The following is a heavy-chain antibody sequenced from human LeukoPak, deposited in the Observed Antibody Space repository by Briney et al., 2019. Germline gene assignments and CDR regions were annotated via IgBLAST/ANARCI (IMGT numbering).Heavy chain of an antibody. D-gene: IGHD2-8*01. V-gene: IGHV3-23*01. Sequence: GGSLRLSCAVSGFTISSYAMSWVRQAPGKGLEWVSSISVSGGSTYYADSVKGRFTISRDNAKNSLYLQMNSLRAEDTAVYYCWVGLWDTNDYWGQGTLVTVSS. J-gene: IGHJ4*02. CDR1: GFTISSYA. CDR2: ISVSGGST. CDR3: WVGLWDTNDY.